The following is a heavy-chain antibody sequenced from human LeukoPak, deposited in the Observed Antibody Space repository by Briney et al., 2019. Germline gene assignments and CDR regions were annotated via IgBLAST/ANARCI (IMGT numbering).Heavy chain of an antibody. V-gene: IGHV1-69*13. CDR3: ARVGSHYDSSGSFFDY. J-gene: IGHJ4*02. D-gene: IGHD3-22*01. CDR1: GGTFSSYA. Sequence: SVKVSCKASGGTFSSYAISWVRQAPGQGLEWVGGIIPIFGTANYAQKFQGRVTITADGSTSTAYMELSSLRSEDTAVYYCARVGSHYDSSGSFFDYWGQGTLVTVSS. CDR2: IIPIFGTA.